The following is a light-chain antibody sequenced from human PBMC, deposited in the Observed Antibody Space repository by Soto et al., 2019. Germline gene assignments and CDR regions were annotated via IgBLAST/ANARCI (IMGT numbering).Light chain of an antibody. CDR1: QTVRNNY. CDR2: DAS. J-gene: IGKJ5*01. V-gene: IGKV3-20*01. Sequence: EFVLTQSPGTLSLSSGERATLSFRASQTVRNNYLAWYQQKPGQAPRLLIYDASSRATGIPDRFSGGGSGTDFTLTISRLEPEDFAVYYCQQYNNWPPITFGQGTRLEI. CDR3: QQYNNWPPIT.